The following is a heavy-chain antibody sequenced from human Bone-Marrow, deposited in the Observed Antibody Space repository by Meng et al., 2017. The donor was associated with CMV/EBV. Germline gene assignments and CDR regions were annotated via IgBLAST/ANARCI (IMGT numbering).Heavy chain of an antibody. J-gene: IGHJ4*02. CDR3: TRDRSSGWYVFDH. CDR2: ISDSTSYI. Sequence: ASGFTFTSYRMNWVRQPPGKGLEWVSSISDSTSYIYYADSVKGRFTISRDNAKNSLYLQMNSLRAEDTAVYYCTRDRSSGWYVFDHWGQGILVTVSS. D-gene: IGHD6-19*01. CDR1: GFTFTSYR. V-gene: IGHV3-21*01.